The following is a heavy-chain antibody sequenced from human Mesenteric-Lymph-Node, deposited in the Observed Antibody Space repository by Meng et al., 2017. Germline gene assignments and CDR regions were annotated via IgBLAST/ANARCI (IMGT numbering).Heavy chain of an antibody. Sequence: QITLKVSCPSLVKPTQTLTLTCPFSGFSLSTSGVGVGWIRQPPGKALEWLALIYWDDDKRYSPSLKSRLTITKDTSKNQVVLTMTNMDPVDTATYYCAHSLRFLEWSLFDYWGQGTLVTVSS. CDR1: GFSLSTSGVG. CDR3: AHSLRFLEWSLFDY. D-gene: IGHD3-3*01. V-gene: IGHV2-5*02. CDR2: IYWDDDK. J-gene: IGHJ4*02.